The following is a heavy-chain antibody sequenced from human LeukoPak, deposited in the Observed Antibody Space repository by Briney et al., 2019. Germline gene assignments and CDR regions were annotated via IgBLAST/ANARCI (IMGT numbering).Heavy chain of an antibody. CDR2: IYYSGST. J-gene: IGHJ4*02. V-gene: IGHV4-59*01. Sequence: PSKTLSLTCTVSGGSISSYYWSWIRQPPGKGLEWIGYIYYSGSTNYNPSLKSRVTISVDTSKNQFSLKLSSVTAADTAVYYCARTGYTVALDYWGQGTLVTVSS. CDR1: GGSISSYY. D-gene: IGHD4-23*01. CDR3: ARTGYTVALDY.